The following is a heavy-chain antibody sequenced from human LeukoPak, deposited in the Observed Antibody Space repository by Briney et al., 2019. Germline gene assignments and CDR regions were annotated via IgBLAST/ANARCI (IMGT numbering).Heavy chain of an antibody. CDR2: IYTSGST. V-gene: IGHV4-61*02. D-gene: IGHD2-2*01. CDR3: ARDLGYCSSTSCLRGNYYYYMDV. CDR1: GGSISSGSYY. Sequence: SETLSLTCTVSGGSISSGSYYWSWIRQPAGKGLEWIGRIYTSGSTNYNPSLKSRVTISVDTSKNQFSLKLSSVTAAYTAVYYCARDLGYCSSTSCLRGNYYYYMDVWGKGTTVTVSS. J-gene: IGHJ6*03.